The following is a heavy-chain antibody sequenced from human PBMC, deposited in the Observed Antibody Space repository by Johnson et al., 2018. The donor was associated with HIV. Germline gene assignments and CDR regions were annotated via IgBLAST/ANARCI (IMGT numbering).Heavy chain of an antibody. CDR2: IYSGGST. J-gene: IGHJ3*02. V-gene: IGHV3-66*02. CDR3: ARQTLRAFDI. Sequence: VQLVESGGGVVQPGGSLRLSCAASGFSVSSNYMTLVRQGPGKGLEWVSVIYSGGSTYYAESVKGRFTISRDNAKNTLYLQMNSLRAEDTAVYYCARQTLRAFDIWGQGTMVTVSS. CDR1: GFSVSSNY.